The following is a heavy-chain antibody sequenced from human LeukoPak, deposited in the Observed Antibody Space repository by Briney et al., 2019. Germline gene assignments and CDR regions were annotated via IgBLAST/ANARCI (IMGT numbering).Heavy chain of an antibody. CDR1: GFTFDDYA. CDR2: ISWNSGSI. J-gene: IGHJ6*02. V-gene: IGHV3-9*01. CDR3: ARSGARCSSSWYGA. D-gene: IGHD6-13*01. Sequence: SGGSLRLSCAASGFTFDDYAMHWVRQAPGKGLEWVSGISWNSGSIGYADSVKGRFTISRDNAKNSLYLQMNSLRAEDTALYYCARSGARCSSSWYGAWGQGTTVTVSS.